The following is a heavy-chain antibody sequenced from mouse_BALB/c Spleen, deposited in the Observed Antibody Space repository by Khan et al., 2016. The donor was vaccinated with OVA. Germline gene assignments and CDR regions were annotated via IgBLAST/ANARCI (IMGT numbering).Heavy chain of an antibody. CDR1: GYSITSEYT. V-gene: IGHV3-2*02. D-gene: IGHD2-4*01. CDR3: ARKDYYDYDPFPY. J-gene: IGHJ3*01. CDR2: ISYSGNT. Sequence: QLEESGPGLVKPSQSLSLTCTVTGYSITSEYTWNWIRQFPGNTLEWMGFISYSGNTRYNPSPKSRISITRDTSKNQFFLQLNSVTSDDTATYFCARKDYYDYDPFPYWGQGTLVTVSA.